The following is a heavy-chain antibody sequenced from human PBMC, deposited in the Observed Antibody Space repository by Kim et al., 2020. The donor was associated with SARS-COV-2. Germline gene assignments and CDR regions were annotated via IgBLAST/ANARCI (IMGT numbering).Heavy chain of an antibody. V-gene: IGHV4-39*01. CDR3: ASRTLVVVTGIPDY. CDR2: IYYSGST. CDR1: GGSISSSSYY. J-gene: IGHJ4*02. Sequence: SETLSLTCTVSGGSISSSSYYWGWIRQPPGKGLEWIATIYYSGSTYYNPSLKSRVTISVDTSKNQFSLKLSSVTAADTAVYYCASRTLVVVTGIPDYWGQGTLVTVSS. D-gene: IGHD2-21*02.